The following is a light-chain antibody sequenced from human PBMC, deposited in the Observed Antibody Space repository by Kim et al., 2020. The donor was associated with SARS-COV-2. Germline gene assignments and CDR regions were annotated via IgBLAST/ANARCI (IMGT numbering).Light chain of an antibody. CDR2: SDS. J-gene: IGLJ1*01. V-gene: IGLV3-21*04. CDR3: QVWDRTSNHYV. CDR1: NIGRRS. Sequence: ASGGTARITCGGDNIGRRSVHWYQQKPGQAPVLVIFSDSGRPTGSPERFSGSNSGNTAALNISGVEAGDEADYYCQVWDRTSNHYVFGSGTQLTVL.